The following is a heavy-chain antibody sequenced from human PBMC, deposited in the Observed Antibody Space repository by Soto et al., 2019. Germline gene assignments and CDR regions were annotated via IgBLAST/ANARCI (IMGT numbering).Heavy chain of an antibody. J-gene: IGHJ4*02. CDR1: GFTFSSYA. Sequence: EVQLLESGGGLVQPGGSLRLSCAAYGFTFSSYAMSWVRQAPGKGLEWVSAISGSGGSTYYADSVKGRFTISRDNSKNTLYLEMNSLRAEDTAVYYCAKGMGATTSGYFDYWVQGALVTVSS. D-gene: IGHD1-26*01. V-gene: IGHV3-23*01. CDR3: AKGMGATTSGYFDY. CDR2: ISGSGGST.